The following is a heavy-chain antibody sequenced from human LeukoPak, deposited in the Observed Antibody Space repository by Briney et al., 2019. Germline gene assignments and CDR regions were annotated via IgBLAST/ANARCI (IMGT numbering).Heavy chain of an antibody. V-gene: IGHV1-46*01. CDR3: ARETFPNFYYYGMDV. D-gene: IGHD2-21*01. Sequence: ASVTVSCKASVYTFTSYYMHWVRQAPGQGLEWMGIINPSGGSTSYAQKFQGRVTMTRETSTSTVYMELSSLRSEDTAVYYCARETFPNFYYYGMDVWGQGTTVTVSS. CDR1: VYTFTSYY. J-gene: IGHJ6*02. CDR2: INPSGGST.